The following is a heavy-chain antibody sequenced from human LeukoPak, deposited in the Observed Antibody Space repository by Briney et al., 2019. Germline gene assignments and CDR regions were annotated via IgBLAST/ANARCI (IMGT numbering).Heavy chain of an antibody. CDR2: INPDGSST. CDR1: VFTFRGYW. J-gene: IGHJ4*02. D-gene: IGHD4-23*01. Sequence: PGGSLRLSCAASVFTFRGYWMHCVRQAPGEGVVWVSRINPDGSSTTYADSLKGRFTISTENANTTLYLQMHSLRAEDTAVYYYARDPVVDEYGGNSDYWGQGTLVTVSS. V-gene: IGHV3-74*01. CDR3: ARDPVVDEYGGNSDY.